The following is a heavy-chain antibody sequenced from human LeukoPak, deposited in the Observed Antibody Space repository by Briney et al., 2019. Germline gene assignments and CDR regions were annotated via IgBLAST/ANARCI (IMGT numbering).Heavy chain of an antibody. CDR2: MYYSGNT. CDR1: GGSISSTAYY. D-gene: IGHD2-2*01. CDR3: ARQVSYSTSLLGYYFDY. Sequence: SETLSLTCTVSGGSISSTAYYWGWIRQPPGKGLEWVGSMYYSGNTYYNPSLKSRVTMSVDTPKNQFSLKLTSVTAADTAMFYCARQVSYSTSLLGYYFDYWGQGILVTVSS. V-gene: IGHV4-39*01. J-gene: IGHJ4*02.